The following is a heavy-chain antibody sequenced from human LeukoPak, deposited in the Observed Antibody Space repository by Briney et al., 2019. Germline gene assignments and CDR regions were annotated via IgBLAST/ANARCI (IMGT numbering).Heavy chain of an antibody. Sequence: ASVKVSCKVSGYTLTELSMHWVRQAPGKGLEWMGVINPSSGSTSYAQKFQGRVTMTRDTSTSTVYMELSSLRSEDTAVYYCAREGPLTIWYGHDAFDIWGQGTMVTVSS. CDR2: INPSSGST. J-gene: IGHJ3*02. V-gene: IGHV1-46*01. CDR1: GYTLTELS. CDR3: AREGPLTIWYGHDAFDI. D-gene: IGHD3-3*01.